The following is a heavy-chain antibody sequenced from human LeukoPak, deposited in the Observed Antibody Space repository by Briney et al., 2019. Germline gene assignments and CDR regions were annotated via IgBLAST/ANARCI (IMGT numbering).Heavy chain of an antibody. CDR1: GGSISSSSYY. Sequence: SETLSLTCTVSGGSISSSSYYWGWIRQPPGKGLEWIGSIYYSGSTYYNPSLKSRVTISVDTSKNQFSLKLSSVTAADTAVYYCARALGNYVPDDYWGQGTLVTVSS. J-gene: IGHJ4*02. D-gene: IGHD4-11*01. CDR3: ARALGNYVPDDY. V-gene: IGHV4-39*07. CDR2: IYYSGST.